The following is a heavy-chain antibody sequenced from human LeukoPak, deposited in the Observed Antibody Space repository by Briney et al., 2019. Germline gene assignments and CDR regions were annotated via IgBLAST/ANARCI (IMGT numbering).Heavy chain of an antibody. J-gene: IGHJ2*01. CDR2: IIPILGIA. Sequence: ASVKVSCKASGGTFSSYAISWVRQAPGQGLEWMGRIIPILGIANYAQKFQGRVTITADKSTSTAYMELSSLRSEDTAVYYCARDQGDYVPRYFDLWGRGTLVTVSS. D-gene: IGHD4-17*01. V-gene: IGHV1-69*04. CDR3: ARDQGDYVPRYFDL. CDR1: GGTFSSYA.